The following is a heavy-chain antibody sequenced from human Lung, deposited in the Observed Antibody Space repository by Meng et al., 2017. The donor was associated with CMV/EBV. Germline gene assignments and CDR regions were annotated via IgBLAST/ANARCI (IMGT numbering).Heavy chain of an antibody. CDR2: ISGIGGNS. CDR3: AKAVVPVYYYYGMDV. D-gene: IGHD2-15*01. Sequence: GGSLRLXCTASGFTFDNYAMSWVRQAPGKGLEWVSVISGIGGNSYYAESVKGRFTVSRANSKNTLYLHMNGLRADDTAAYYCAKAVVPVYYYYGMDVWGRGXTVTVSS. CDR1: GFTFDNYA. V-gene: IGHV3-23*01. J-gene: IGHJ6*02.